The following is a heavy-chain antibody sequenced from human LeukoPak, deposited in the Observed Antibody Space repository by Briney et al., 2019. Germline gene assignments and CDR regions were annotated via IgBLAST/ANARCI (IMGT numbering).Heavy chain of an antibody. CDR3: ARGEWFGEFNYFDY. D-gene: IGHD3-10*01. V-gene: IGHV3-21*01. CDR1: GFTFSSYS. J-gene: IGHJ4*02. CDR2: ISSSSSYI. Sequence: GRSLRLSCAASGFTFSSYSMNWVRQAPGKGLEWVSSISSSSSYIYYADSVKGRFTISRDNAKNSLYLQMNSLRAEDTAVYYCARGEWFGEFNYFDYWGQGTLVTVSS.